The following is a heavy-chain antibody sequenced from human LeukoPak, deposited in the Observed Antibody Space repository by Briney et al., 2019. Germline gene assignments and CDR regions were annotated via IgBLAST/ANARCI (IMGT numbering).Heavy chain of an antibody. Sequence: SETLSLTCTVSGGSISSYYWGWIRQPPGKGLEWIGSIYYSGNTYYNPSLKSRVTISVDTSKNQFSLKLSSVTAADTAVYYCAKHAGAFYYFGYWGQGTLVTVSS. D-gene: IGHD1-26*01. CDR3: AKHAGAFYYFGY. V-gene: IGHV4-39*01. CDR2: IYYSGNT. CDR1: GGSISSYY. J-gene: IGHJ4*02.